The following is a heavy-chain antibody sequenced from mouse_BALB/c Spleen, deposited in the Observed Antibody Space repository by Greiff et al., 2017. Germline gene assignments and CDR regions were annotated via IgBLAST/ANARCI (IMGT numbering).Heavy chain of an antibody. Sequence: QVQLQQSGAELARPGASVKLSCKASGYTFTSYWMQWVKQRPGQGLEWIGAIYPGDGDTRYTQKFKGKATLTADKSSSTAYMQLSSLASEDSAVYYCARTTATGGYYFDYWGQGTTLTVSS. V-gene: IGHV1-87*01. J-gene: IGHJ2*01. CDR1: GYTFTSYW. CDR2: IYPGDGDT. CDR3: ARTTATGGYYFDY. D-gene: IGHD1-2*01.